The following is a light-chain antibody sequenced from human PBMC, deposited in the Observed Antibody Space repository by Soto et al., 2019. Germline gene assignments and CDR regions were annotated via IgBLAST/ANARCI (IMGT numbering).Light chain of an antibody. CDR3: QTYDSNLDGSV. J-gene: IGLJ3*02. V-gene: IGLV1-40*01. CDR2: GNT. CDR1: FSNIGENYE. Sequence: QSVLTQPPSVSGAPGHRVTISCNGSFSNIGENYEVHWYQQLPGTAPKLLIYGNTNRPSGVPDRFSASKSGTSASLTISELQPGEQADYYCQTYDSNLDGSVFGGGTQLTVL.